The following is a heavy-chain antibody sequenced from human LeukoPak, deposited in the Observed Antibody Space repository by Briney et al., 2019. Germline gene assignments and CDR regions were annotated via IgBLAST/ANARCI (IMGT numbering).Heavy chain of an antibody. D-gene: IGHD2/OR15-2a*01. CDR1: GFTFSSYS. CDR3: AKDRDFYDRNSFSPDAFDI. CDR2: ISSSSSTI. V-gene: IGHV3-48*02. J-gene: IGHJ3*02. Sequence: SGGSLRLSCAASGFTFSSYSMHWVRQAPGKGLEWVSYISSSSSTIYYADSVKGRFTISRDNAKNSLYLQMNSLRDEDTAVYYCAKDRDFYDRNSFSPDAFDIWGQGTMVTVSS.